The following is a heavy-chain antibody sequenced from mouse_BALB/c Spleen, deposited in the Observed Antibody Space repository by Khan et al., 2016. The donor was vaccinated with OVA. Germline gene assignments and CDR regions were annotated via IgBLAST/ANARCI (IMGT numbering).Heavy chain of an antibody. V-gene: IGHV1-7*01. CDR2: INPSAGYT. CDR1: GYTFTSYW. J-gene: IGHJ2*01. CDR3: ARDRIDY. Sequence: QVQLQQSGAELAKPGAPVKMSCKASGYTFTSYWMHWVKQRPGPGLEWIGYINPSAGYTDYNQKFKDKATLTADKSSSTAYMQLNSLTSEDSAVYYCARDRIDYWGQGTTLTVSS.